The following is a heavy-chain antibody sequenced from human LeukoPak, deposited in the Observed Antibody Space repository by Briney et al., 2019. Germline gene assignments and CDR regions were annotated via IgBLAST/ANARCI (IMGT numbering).Heavy chain of an antibody. J-gene: IGHJ4*02. V-gene: IGHV4-59*08. Sequence: SETLSLTCTVSGGSISTYYWSWIRQPPGKGLEWIGYIYYSGSTNYNPSLKSRVTISVDTSKNQFSLKLTSVTAADTAVYYCARGGSRGYSGYDSNWGQGTLVTVSS. CDR1: GGSISTYY. D-gene: IGHD5-12*01. CDR3: ARGGSRGYSGYDSN. CDR2: IYYSGST.